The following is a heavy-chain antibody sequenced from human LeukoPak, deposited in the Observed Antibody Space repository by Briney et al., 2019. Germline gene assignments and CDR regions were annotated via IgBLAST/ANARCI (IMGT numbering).Heavy chain of an antibody. J-gene: IGHJ4*02. CDR1: GGSIRSYY. Sequence: SETLSLTCTVSGGSIRSYYWNWIRQPPGKGLEWIGHIYYDGSTNYNPSLKSRVTISLDTSKNQFSMKLNSVTAADTAVYYCARGPWAYFDYWGQGTLVSVSS. CDR3: ARGPWAYFDY. V-gene: IGHV4-59*01. CDR2: IYYDGST. D-gene: IGHD7-27*01.